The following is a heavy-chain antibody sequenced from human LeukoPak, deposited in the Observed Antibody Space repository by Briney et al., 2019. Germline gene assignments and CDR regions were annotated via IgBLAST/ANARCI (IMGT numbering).Heavy chain of an antibody. CDR3: ARDRAAGILSR. J-gene: IGHJ4*02. Sequence: GGSLRLSCAASGFTVSSNYMSWVRQAPGKGLEWVSVIYSGGSTYYADSVKGRFTISRDNSKNTLHLQMNSLRAEDTAVYYCARDRAAGILSRWGQGTLVTVSS. CDR1: GFTVSSNY. V-gene: IGHV3-53*01. CDR2: IYSGGST. D-gene: IGHD6-13*01.